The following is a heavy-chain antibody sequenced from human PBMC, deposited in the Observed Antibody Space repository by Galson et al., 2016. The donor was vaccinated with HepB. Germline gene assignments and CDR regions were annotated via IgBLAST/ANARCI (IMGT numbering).Heavy chain of an antibody. CDR2: ISGRSSYI. CDR3: ARVSPVDYYYYMDV. V-gene: IGHV3-21*01. CDR1: TFTFSDYS. J-gene: IGHJ6*03. Sequence: SLRLSCAASTFTFSDYSMNWVRQAPGKGLEWVSFISGRSSYIYYADSVEGRFTVSRDNAKNSLYLQMNSLRAEDTAVYYCARVSPVDYYYYMDVWGPGTLVSVSS.